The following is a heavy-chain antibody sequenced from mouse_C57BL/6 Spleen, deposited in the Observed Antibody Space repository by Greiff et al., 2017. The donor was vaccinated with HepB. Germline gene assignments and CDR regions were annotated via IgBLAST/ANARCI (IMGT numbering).Heavy chain of an antibody. CDR3: TTWDYGSSSHAMDY. CDR1: GFNIKDYY. J-gene: IGHJ4*01. V-gene: IGHV14-1*01. CDR2: IDPEDGDT. D-gene: IGHD1-1*01. Sequence: EVMLVESGAELVRPGASVKLSCTASGFNIKDYYMHWVKQRPEQGLEWIGRIDPEDGDTEYAPKFQGKATMTADTSSNTAYLQLSSLTSEDTAVYYCTTWDYGSSSHAMDYWGQGTSVTVSS.